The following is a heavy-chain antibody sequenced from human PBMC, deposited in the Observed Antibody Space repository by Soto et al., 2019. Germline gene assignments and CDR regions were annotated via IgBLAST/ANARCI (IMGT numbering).Heavy chain of an antibody. D-gene: IGHD1-26*01. CDR2: IYTSGST. V-gene: IGHV4-4*07. CDR1: GDSMTKYY. J-gene: IGHJ4*02. Sequence: QVQLQESGPGLVKPSETLSLTCNVSGDSMTKYYWSWIRQPAGKGLEWIGRIYTSGSTNYNPSLKSRVNMSIDTSNKHFSLNLKAVTAADTAVYYCARTVGAAYYFDFWGQGALVTVSS. CDR3: ARTVGAAYYFDF.